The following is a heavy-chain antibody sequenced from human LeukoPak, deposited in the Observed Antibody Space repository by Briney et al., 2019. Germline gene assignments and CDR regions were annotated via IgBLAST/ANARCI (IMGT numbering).Heavy chain of an antibody. CDR1: GGSFSGYY. CDR2: INHSGST. V-gene: IGHV4-34*01. D-gene: IGHD2-15*01. Sequence: PSETLSLTCAVYGGSFSGYYRSWIRQPPGKGLEWIGEINHSGSTNYNPSLKSRVTISVDTSKNQFSLKLSSVTAADTAVYYCARTVVVAATLSRGGYDYWGQGTLVTVSS. CDR3: ARTVVVAATLSRGGYDY. J-gene: IGHJ4*02.